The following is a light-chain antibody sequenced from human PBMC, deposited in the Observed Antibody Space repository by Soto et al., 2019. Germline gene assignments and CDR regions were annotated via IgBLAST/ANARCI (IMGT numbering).Light chain of an antibody. CDR2: GAS. J-gene: IGKJ1*01. CDR3: QQYNNWPPGT. Sequence: EIVMTQYPATLSVSPGERATLSCGASQSVSSNLAWYQQKPGQAPRLLIYGASTRATGIPARFSGSGSGTEFTLTISSLQSEDFAVYYCQQYNNWPPGTFGQGTKVDIK. CDR1: QSVSSN. V-gene: IGKV3-15*01.